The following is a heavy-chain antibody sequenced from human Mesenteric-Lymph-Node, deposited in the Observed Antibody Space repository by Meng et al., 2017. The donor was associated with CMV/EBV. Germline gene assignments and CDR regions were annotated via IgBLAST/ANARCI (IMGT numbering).Heavy chain of an antibody. V-gene: IGHV4-34*01. CDR2: INHSGST. CDR1: GGSFSGYS. CDR3: ARGSSYDILTGYFDY. D-gene: IGHD3-9*01. Sequence: VHFTQGGAGLLKPSGTLSGTCAVYGGSFSGYSWNWIRQSPEKGLEWIGEINHSGSTTYNPSFTSRIIISVDTSTNQISLNMSSVTAADTAVYYCARGSSYDILTGYFDYWGQGALVTVSS. J-gene: IGHJ4*02.